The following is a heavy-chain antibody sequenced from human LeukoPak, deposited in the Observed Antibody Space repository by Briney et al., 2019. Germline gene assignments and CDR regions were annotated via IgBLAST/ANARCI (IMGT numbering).Heavy chain of an antibody. CDR3: ARGGYSSSSGDY. CDR1: GDSISSSTYY. CDR2: FFYGGST. J-gene: IGHJ4*02. D-gene: IGHD6-6*01. Sequence: SETLSLTCSVSGDSISSSTYYWGWIRQPPKKGLEWVGSFFYGGSTYYNPSLKSRVTVSVDTSKNQFSLKLSSVTAADTAVYYCARGGYSSSSGDYWGQGTLVTVSS. V-gene: IGHV4-39*07.